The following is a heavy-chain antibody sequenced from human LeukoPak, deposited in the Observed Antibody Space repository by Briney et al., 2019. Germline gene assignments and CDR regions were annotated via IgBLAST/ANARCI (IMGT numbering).Heavy chain of an antibody. CDR1: GGSISSGGYY. J-gene: IGHJ5*02. D-gene: IGHD3-3*01. CDR3: ARGGAIFGVVSRLDP. CDR2: IYYCGST. Sequence: PSETLSLTCTVSGGSISSGGYYWSWIRQHPGKGLEWIGYIYYCGSTYYNPSLKSRVTISVDTSKNQFSLRLSSVTAADTAVYYCARGGAIFGVVSRLDPWGQGTLVTVSS. V-gene: IGHV4-31*03.